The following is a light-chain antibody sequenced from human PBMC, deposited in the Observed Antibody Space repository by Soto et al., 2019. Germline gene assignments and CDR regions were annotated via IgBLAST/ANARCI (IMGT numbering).Light chain of an antibody. J-gene: IGKJ1*01. CDR2: DAS. Sequence: GDRVPIPCRASQSINTWLAWYQQKPGKAPKLLIYDASSLESGVPSRFSGSGSGTEFTLTISSLQPDDSATYYCQQYNSYPLTFGQGTKVDI. CDR1: QSINTW. V-gene: IGKV1-5*01. CDR3: QQYNSYPLT.